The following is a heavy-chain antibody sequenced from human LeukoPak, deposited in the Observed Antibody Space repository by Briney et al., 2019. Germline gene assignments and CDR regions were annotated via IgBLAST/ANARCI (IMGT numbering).Heavy chain of an antibody. J-gene: IGHJ4*02. D-gene: IGHD3-16*02. V-gene: IGHV3-74*01. CDR1: GFTFSSYW. CDR2: INSDGSST. CDR3: ARDRVYYDYVWGSYRYTTPDY. Sequence: GGSLRLSCAASGFTFSSYWMHWVRQAPGKGLVWVSRINSDGSSTSYADSVKGRFTISRDNAKNTLYLQMNSLRAEDTAVYYCARDRVYYDYVWGSYRYTTPDYWGQGTLVTVSS.